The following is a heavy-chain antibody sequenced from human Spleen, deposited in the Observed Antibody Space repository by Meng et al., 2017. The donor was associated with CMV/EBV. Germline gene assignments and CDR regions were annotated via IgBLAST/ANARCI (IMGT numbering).Heavy chain of an antibody. CDR1: GFTFSSYS. V-gene: IGHV3-7*01. Sequence: GESLKISCAASGFTFSSYSMNWVRQAPGKGLEWVADINQDGSEKHYVDSEKGRITISRDNAKNSLYLQMNSLRAEDTAVYYCASSADPYSTFSYYYYYGMDVWGQGTTVTVSS. J-gene: IGHJ6*02. CDR3: ASSADPYSTFSYYYYYGMDV. CDR2: INQDGSEK. D-gene: IGHD4-11*01.